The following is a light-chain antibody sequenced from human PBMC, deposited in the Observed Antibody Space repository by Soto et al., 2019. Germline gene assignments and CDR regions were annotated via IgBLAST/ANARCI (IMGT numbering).Light chain of an antibody. Sequence: QSALTQPASGSGSPGQSITISCTGTSSDVGGYNYVSWYQQHPGKAPKLMIYDVSNRPSGVSNRFSGSKSGNTASLAITGLQAEDEADYYCQSYDSSLSGYVFGTGTKVTVL. J-gene: IGLJ1*01. CDR2: DVS. V-gene: IGLV2-14*01. CDR3: QSYDSSLSGYV. CDR1: SSDVGGYNY.